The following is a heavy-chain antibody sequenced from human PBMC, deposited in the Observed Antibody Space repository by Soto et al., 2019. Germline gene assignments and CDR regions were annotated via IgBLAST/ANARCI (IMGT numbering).Heavy chain of an antibody. Sequence: GGSLRLSCAASGFTFSSYGMHWVRQAPGKGLEWVAVISYDGSNKYYADSVKGRFTISRDNSKNTLYLQMNSLRAEDTAVYYCAKVKYNHYYDSSSYYYGMDVWGQGTTVTVSS. CDR1: GFTFSSYG. D-gene: IGHD3-22*01. V-gene: IGHV3-30*18. J-gene: IGHJ6*02. CDR3: AKVKYNHYYDSSSYYYGMDV. CDR2: ISYDGSNK.